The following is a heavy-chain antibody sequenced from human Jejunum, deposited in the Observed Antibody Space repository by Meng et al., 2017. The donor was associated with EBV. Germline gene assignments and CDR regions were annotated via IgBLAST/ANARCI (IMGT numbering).Heavy chain of an antibody. CDR3: ARDGGPSGSYAYWFDP. Sequence: QVQQDESGQGLVKPLGTLSLTCAVSGGSISSSNWWSWVRQPPGKGPEWIGEILHIGTTNYNPTLKSRVTMSVDKSKNHFSLKLTSVTAADTAVYYCARDGGPSGSYAYWFDPWGQGTLVTVSS. D-gene: IGHD1-26*01. CDR2: ILHIGTT. CDR1: GGSISSSNW. J-gene: IGHJ5*02. V-gene: IGHV4-4*02.